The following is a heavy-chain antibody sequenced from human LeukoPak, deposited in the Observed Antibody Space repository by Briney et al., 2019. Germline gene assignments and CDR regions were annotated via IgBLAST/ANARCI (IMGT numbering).Heavy chain of an antibody. V-gene: IGHV3-30-3*02. CDR1: GFTFSSYA. J-gene: IGHJ4*02. CDR2: ISYDGSNK. Sequence: GGSLRLSCAASGFTFSSYAMHWVRQAPGKGLEWVAVISYDGSNKYYADSVKGRFTISRDNSKNTLYLQMNSLRAEDTAVYYCAKIADTAMVFDYWGQGTLVTVSS. CDR3: AKIADTAMVFDY. D-gene: IGHD5-18*01.